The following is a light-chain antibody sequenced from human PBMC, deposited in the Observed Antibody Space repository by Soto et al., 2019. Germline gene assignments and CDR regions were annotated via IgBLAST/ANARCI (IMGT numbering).Light chain of an antibody. J-gene: IGLJ1*01. CDR1: SSDVAAYNF. Sequence: HSVLTQPASVSGSPGQSVAISCTGTSSDVAAYNFVSWYQQHPGKAPKLMVFDVSNRPSGVSDRFSGSKSGNTASLTISGLQAEDEADYYCSSYTSGGNYVFGTGTKVTVL. V-gene: IGLV2-14*01. CDR3: SSYTSGGNYV. CDR2: DVS.